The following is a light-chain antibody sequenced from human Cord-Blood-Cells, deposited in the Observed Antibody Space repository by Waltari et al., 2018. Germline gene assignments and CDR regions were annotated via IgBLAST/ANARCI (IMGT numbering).Light chain of an antibody. J-gene: IGKJ2*03. CDR3: QQYGSSPVS. V-gene: IGKV3-20*01. CDR1: QSVSSSY. CDR2: GAS. Sequence: EIVLTQSPGTLSLSPGERATLSCRASQSVSSSYLAWYQQKPGQAPRLLIYGASSRATGIPDRFSGGGSGTDFTLTISRLEPEDFAVYYCQQYGSSPVSFGQGTKLEIK.